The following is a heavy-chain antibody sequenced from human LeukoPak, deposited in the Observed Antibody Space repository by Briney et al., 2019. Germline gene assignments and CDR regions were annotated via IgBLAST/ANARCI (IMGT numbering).Heavy chain of an antibody. D-gene: IGHD3-16*01. CDR3: AAGPRGWFDP. CDR2: IIPIFGTA. CDR1: GGTFSSYA. J-gene: IGHJ5*02. Sequence: GASVKVSCKASGGTFSSYAISWVRQAPGQGLEWMGGIIPIFGTANYAQKFQGRITITADESTSTAYMELTSLRSEDTAVYYCAAGPRGWFDPWGQGTLVTVSS. V-gene: IGHV1-69*13.